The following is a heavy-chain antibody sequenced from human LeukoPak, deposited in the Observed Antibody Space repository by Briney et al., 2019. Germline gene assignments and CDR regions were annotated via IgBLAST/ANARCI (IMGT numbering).Heavy chain of an antibody. J-gene: IGHJ4*02. CDR1: GFTFSSYG. CDR2: ISYDGSNK. CDR3: ARTPKQWLANFDY. Sequence: GGSLRLSCAASGFTFSSYGMHWVRQAPGKGLEWVAVISYDGSNKYYADSVKGRFTISRDNSKNTLYLQMNSLRAEDTAVYYCARTPKQWLANFDYWGQGTLVTVSS. V-gene: IGHV3-30*03. D-gene: IGHD6-19*01.